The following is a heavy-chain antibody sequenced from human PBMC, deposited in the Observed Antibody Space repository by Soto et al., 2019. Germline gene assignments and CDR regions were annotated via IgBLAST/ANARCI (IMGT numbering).Heavy chain of an antibody. CDR1: GGSISSSSYY. J-gene: IGHJ4*02. CDR3: AGYLRRGRYYDSSGYYYEYYFDY. D-gene: IGHD3-22*01. V-gene: IGHV4-39*01. CDR2: IYYSGST. Sequence: SETLSLTCTVSGGSISSSSYYWGWIRQPPGKGLEWIGSIYYSGSTYYNPSLKSRVTISRDTSKNQFSLKLSSVTAADTAVYYCAGYLRRGRYYDSSGYYYEYYFDYWGQGTLVTVSS.